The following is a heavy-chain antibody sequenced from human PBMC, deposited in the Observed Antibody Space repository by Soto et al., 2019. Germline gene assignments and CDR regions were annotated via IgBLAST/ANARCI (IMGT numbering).Heavy chain of an antibody. CDR2: FHYSANT. CDR3: AKTKEGGFDP. D-gene: IGHD3-16*01. CDR1: GDSISSNY. Sequence: SETLSLTCTVSGDSISSNYWSWIRQPPGKGLEWIGYFHYSANTNYNPSLKSRVIISVDTSKNQFFLKLTSVTATDTAVYYCAKTKEGGFDPWGQGTLVTVSS. J-gene: IGHJ5*02. V-gene: IGHV4-59*01.